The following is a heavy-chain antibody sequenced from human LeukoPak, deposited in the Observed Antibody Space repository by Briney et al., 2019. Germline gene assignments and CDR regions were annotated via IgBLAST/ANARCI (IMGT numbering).Heavy chain of an antibody. D-gene: IGHD1-7*01. Sequence: ASVKVSCKASGYTFTGYYMHWVRQAPGQGLEWMGWITPNSGGTNYAQKFQGRVTMTRDTSISTAYMELSRLRSDDTAVYYCARTAWSWNYHFDYWGQGTLVTVSS. CDR2: ITPNSGGT. CDR1: GYTFTGYY. J-gene: IGHJ4*02. CDR3: ARTAWSWNYHFDY. V-gene: IGHV1-2*02.